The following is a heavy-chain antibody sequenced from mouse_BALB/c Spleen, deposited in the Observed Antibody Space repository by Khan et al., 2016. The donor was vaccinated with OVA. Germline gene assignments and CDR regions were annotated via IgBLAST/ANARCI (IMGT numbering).Heavy chain of an antibody. Sequence: VQLQESGPGLVAPSQSLSITCTVSGFSLTGYGVNWVRQPPGKGLEWLGMIWGDGSTDYNSALKSRLSISKDNSKSQVFLKMISLQTDDTARYYCAREIYYDYAYYYAMDYGGQGTSVTVSS. CDR3: AREIYYDYAYYYAMDY. D-gene: IGHD2-4*01. CDR1: GFSLTGYG. CDR2: IWGDGST. V-gene: IGHV2-6-7*01. J-gene: IGHJ4*01.